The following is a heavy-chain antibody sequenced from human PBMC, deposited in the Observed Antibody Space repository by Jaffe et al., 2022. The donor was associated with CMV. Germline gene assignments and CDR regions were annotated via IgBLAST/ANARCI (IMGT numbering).Heavy chain of an antibody. CDR2: ISWNSGSI. CDR3: AKDKGAGTPPYYYYGMDV. V-gene: IGHV3-9*01. J-gene: IGHJ6*02. CDR1: GFTFDDYA. D-gene: IGHD1-7*01. Sequence: EVQLVESGGGLVQPGRSLRLSCAASGFTFDDYAMHWVRQAPGKGLEWVSGISWNSGSIGYADSVKGRFTISRDNAKNSLYLQMNSLRAEDTALYYCAKDKGAGTPPYYYYGMDVWGQGTTVTVSS.